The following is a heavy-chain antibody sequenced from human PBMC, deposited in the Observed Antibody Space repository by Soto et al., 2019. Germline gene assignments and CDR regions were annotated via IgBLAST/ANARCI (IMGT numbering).Heavy chain of an antibody. CDR2: IYSGGST. D-gene: IGHD6-19*01. CDR1: GFTVSSNY. V-gene: IGHV3-53*04. J-gene: IGHJ6*02. Sequence: GGSLRLSCAASGFTVSSNYMSWVRQAPGKGLEWVSVIYSGGSTYYADSVKGRFTISRHNSKNTLYLQMNSLRAEDTAVYYCARVCYSSGWYASCYYGMDVWGQGTTVTVSS. CDR3: ARVCYSSGWYASCYYGMDV.